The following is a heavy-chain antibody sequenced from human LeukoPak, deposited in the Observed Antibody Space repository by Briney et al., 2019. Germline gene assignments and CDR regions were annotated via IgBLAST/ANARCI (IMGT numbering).Heavy chain of an antibody. CDR2: ISAYNGNT. Sequence: GASVKVSCKASGYTFTSYGISWVRQAPGQGLEWMGWISAYNGNTNYAQKLQGRVTMTTDTSTSTAYVELRSLRSDDTAVYYCARTPQVLLWFGELPYYYYMDVWGKGTTVTISS. CDR3: ARTPQVLLWFGELPYYYYMDV. J-gene: IGHJ6*03. V-gene: IGHV1-18*01. D-gene: IGHD3-10*01. CDR1: GYTFTSYG.